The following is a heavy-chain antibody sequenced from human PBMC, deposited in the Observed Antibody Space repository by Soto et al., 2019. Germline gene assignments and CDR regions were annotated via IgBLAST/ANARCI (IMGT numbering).Heavy chain of an antibody. V-gene: IGHV2-70*01. CDR3: APILYLIVGATTIAGYYSIDV. CDR2: IDWDDDN. Sequence: SGPTVFNPTQTITLTCSFSVFSLSASGICVSWIRQPPGKALEWPELIDWDDDNYYSTAPKTTLTITKDISKKHVVLKMPNIDTVDTATHYCAPILYLIVGATTIAGYYSIDVWGQGTTVTVSS. D-gene: IGHD1-26*01. J-gene: IGHJ6*02. CDR1: VFSLSASGIC.